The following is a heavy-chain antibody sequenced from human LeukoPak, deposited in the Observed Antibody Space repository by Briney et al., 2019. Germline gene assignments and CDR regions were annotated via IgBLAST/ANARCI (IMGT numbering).Heavy chain of an antibody. D-gene: IGHD3-22*01. J-gene: IGHJ3*02. CDR3: ARHADSSGYLDAFDI. V-gene: IGHV4-39*01. CDR2: IYYSGST. Sequence: PSETLSLTCTVSGGSISSSSYSWGCIRQPPGKGLEWIGSIYYSGSTNYNPSLESRVTISVDTSKSQFSLKLSSVTAADTAVYYCARHADSSGYLDAFDIWGQGTMVTVSS. CDR1: GGSISSSSYS.